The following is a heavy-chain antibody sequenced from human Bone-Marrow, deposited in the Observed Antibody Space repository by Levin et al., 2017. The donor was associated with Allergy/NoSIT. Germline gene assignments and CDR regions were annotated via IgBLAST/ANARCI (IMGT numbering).Heavy chain of an antibody. J-gene: IGHJ5*02. Sequence: ASVKVSCKASGYTFTSYGISWVRQAPGQGLEWMGWISAYNGNTNYAQKLQGRVTMTTDTSTSTAYMELRSLRSDDTAVYYCARTYCGGDCLPHNWFDPWGQGTLVTVSS. CDR3: ARTYCGGDCLPHNWFDP. D-gene: IGHD2-21*02. CDR2: ISAYNGNT. CDR1: GYTFTSYG. V-gene: IGHV1-18*01.